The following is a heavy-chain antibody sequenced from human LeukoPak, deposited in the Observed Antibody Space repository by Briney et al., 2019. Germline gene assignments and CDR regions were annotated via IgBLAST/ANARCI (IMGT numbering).Heavy chain of an antibody. V-gene: IGHV1-18*01. CDR3: ARDLGYNSGWLGYFDY. Sequence: ASVKVSCKASGYTFTRYGFSWVRQAPGQGLEWMGWISDHNGDTKYAYKFQGRVSMTSDTSTSTSYMELRSLRSDDTGVYYCARDLGYNSGWLGYFDYWGQGTLVTVSS. J-gene: IGHJ4*02. CDR1: GYTFTRYG. D-gene: IGHD6-19*01. CDR2: ISDHNGDT.